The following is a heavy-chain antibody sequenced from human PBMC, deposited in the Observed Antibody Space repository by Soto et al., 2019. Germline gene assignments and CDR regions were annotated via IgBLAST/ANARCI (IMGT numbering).Heavy chain of an antibody. V-gene: IGHV4-31*03. J-gene: IGHJ4*02. D-gene: IGHD2-15*01. CDR1: GGSISSGGYY. CDR2: IYDSGST. Sequence: QVQLQESGPGLVKPSQTLSLTCTVSGGSISSGGYYWSWIRQHPGKGLEWIGYIYDSGSTYYNPSLKSRVTRSVDPAKIQFSLKLSSVTAADTAVYYCARVVVAAKVGPRYYFDYWGQGTLVTVSS. CDR3: ARVVVAAKVGPRYYFDY.